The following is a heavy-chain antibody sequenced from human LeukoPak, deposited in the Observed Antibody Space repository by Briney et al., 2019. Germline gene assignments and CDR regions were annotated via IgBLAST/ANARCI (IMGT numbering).Heavy chain of an antibody. J-gene: IGHJ6*03. CDR2: INPNSGGT. D-gene: IGHD3-9*01. CDR1: GYTFTGYY. V-gene: IGHV1-2*02. Sequence: GASVRVSCKASGYTFTGYYMHWVRQAPGQGLEWMGWINPNSGGTNYAQKFRGRVTMTRDTSISTAYMELSRLRSDDTAVYYCARAYYDILTGYYYYYMDVWGKGTTVTVSS. CDR3: ARAYYDILTGYYYYYMDV.